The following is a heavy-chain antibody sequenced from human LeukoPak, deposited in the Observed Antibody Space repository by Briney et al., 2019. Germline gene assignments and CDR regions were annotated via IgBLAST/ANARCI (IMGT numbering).Heavy chain of an antibody. D-gene: IGHD3-3*01. J-gene: IGHJ4*02. CDR1: GFTVSSNY. V-gene: IGHV3-66*02. CDR2: IYSGGST. Sequence: GSLRLSCAASGFTVSSNYMSWVRQAPGKGLEWVSVIYSGGSTYYADSVKGRFTISRDNSKNTLYLQMNSLRAEDTAVYYCARAVSGYDFWSGYYTYFDYWGQGTLVTVSS. CDR3: ARAVSGYDFWSGYYTYFDY.